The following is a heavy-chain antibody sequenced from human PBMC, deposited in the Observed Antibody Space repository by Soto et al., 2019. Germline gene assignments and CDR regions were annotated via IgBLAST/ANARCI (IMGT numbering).Heavy chain of an antibody. V-gene: IGHV4-59*01. CDR3: ARDLGVYCSGGSCPGHFQH. Sequence: SETLSLTCTVSGGSISSYYWSWIRQPPGKGLEWIGYIYYSGSTNYNPSLKSRVTISVDTSKNQFSLKLSSVTAADTAVYYCARDLGVYCSGGSCPGHFQHWGQGTLVTVSS. CDR2: IYYSGST. D-gene: IGHD2-15*01. J-gene: IGHJ1*01. CDR1: GGSISSYY.